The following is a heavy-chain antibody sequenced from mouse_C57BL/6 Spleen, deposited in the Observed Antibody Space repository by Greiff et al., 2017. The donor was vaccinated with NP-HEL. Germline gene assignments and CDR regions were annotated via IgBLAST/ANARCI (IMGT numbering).Heavy chain of an antibody. CDR3: TTSGGSSSKDY. Sequence: EVKLQESGAELVRPGASVKLSCTASGFNIKDDYMHWVKQRPEQGLEWIGWIDPENGDTEYASKFQGKATITADTSSNTAYLQLSSLTSEDTAVYYCTTSGGSSSKDYWGQGTSVTVSS. J-gene: IGHJ4*01. CDR2: IDPENGDT. V-gene: IGHV14-4*01. D-gene: IGHD1-1*01. CDR1: GFNIKDDY.